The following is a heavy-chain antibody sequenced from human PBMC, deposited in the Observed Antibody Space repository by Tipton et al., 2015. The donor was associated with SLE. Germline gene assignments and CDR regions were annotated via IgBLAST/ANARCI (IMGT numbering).Heavy chain of an antibody. V-gene: IGHV3-21*03. Sequence: SLRLSCAASGFTFSSYSMNWVRQAPGKGLEWVSSISSSSSYIYYADSVKGRFTISRDNAKNSLYLQMNSLRAEDTAVYYCARVHFTMVQGALDYWGQGTLVTVSS. D-gene: IGHD3-10*01. CDR2: ISSSSSYI. J-gene: IGHJ4*02. CDR1: GFTFSSYS. CDR3: ARVHFTMVQGALDY.